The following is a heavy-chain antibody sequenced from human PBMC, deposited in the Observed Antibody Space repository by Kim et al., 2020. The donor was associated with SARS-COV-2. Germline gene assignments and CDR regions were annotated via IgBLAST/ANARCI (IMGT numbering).Heavy chain of an antibody. V-gene: IGHV4-59*01. CDR1: GGSITGSY. D-gene: IGHD3-10*01. Sequence: SETLSLTCTVPGGSITGSYWSWIRQPPGKGLEWIGHIYDSGTTNYNPSLKSRAVISDDTSKNQFSLKLTSVTPADTAVYFCARDGYGSGSYGWFDPWGQGTLVTVSS. CDR2: IYDSGTT. CDR3: ARDGYGSGSYGWFDP. J-gene: IGHJ5*02.